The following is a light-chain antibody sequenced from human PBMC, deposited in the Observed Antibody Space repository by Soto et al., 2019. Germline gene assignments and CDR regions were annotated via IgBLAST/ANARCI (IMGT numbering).Light chain of an antibody. CDR3: SSYAGSDMGV. CDR2: EVT. CDR1: SSDVGGYNF. J-gene: IGLJ1*01. V-gene: IGLV2-8*01. Sequence: QSALTQPPSASGSPGQSVTISCTGTSSDVGGYNFVSWYQQHPGKAPKLIIYEVTQRPSGVPDRVSGSKSGNTASLTVSGLQADDEADYFCSSYAGSDMGVFGTGTKLTVL.